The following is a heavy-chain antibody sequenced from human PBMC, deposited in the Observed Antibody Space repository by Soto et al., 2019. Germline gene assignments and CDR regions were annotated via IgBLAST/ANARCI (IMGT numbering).Heavy chain of an antibody. J-gene: IGHJ4*02. CDR2: IKSDGSIT. V-gene: IGHV3-74*01. CDR3: VRASGNYFFDY. CDR1: GFTFSNYW. Sequence: EVQLVESGGGLVQPGGSLRLSCAVSGFTFSNYWMHWVRQAPGKGLVWVSRIKSDGSITTYADSVKGRFTISRDNAKHTLYLQMNNVRAEDTAVYYCVRASGNYFFDYWGQGTLVTVSS. D-gene: IGHD1-26*01.